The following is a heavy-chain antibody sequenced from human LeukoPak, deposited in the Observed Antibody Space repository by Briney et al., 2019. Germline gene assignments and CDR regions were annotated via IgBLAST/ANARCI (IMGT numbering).Heavy chain of an antibody. Sequence: GESLKISCKASGYSFTSYWIGWMRQMPGEGLEWMGSIYPGDSDSRYSPSFKGQVTISADKSISTAYLQWSSLEASDTAMYYCARRSGSYSKAYDYWGQGTLVTVSS. CDR1: GYSFTSYW. V-gene: IGHV5-51*01. J-gene: IGHJ4*02. CDR3: ARRSGSYSKAYDY. D-gene: IGHD1-26*01. CDR2: IYPGDSDS.